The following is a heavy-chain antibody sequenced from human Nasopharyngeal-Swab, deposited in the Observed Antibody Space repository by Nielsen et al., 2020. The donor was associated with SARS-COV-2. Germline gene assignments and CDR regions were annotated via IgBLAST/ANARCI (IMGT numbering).Heavy chain of an antibody. CDR3: ARGWSGYCTAFWFDP. CDR2: IKQDGSEK. D-gene: IGHD3-3*01. J-gene: IGHJ5*02. V-gene: IGHV3-7*01. Sequence: VRQAPGKGLEWVANIKQDGSEKYYVDSVKGRFTISRDNAKNSLYLQMNSLRAEDTAVYYCARGWSGYCTAFWFDPWGQGTLVTVSS.